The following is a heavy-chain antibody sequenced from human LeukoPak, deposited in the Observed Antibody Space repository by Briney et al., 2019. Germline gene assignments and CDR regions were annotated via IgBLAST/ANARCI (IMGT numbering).Heavy chain of an antibody. Sequence: ASVKVSCKVSGYTLTELSMHWVRQAPGKGLEWMRGFDPEDGETTYAQKFQGRVTMTRDTSTSTVYMELTSLRSEDTAVYYCATGLGSNDYADGLDPFDYWGQGALLTVSS. V-gene: IGHV1-24*01. CDR3: ATGLGSNDYADGLDPFDY. D-gene: IGHD4-17*01. CDR1: GYTLTELS. J-gene: IGHJ4*02. CDR2: FDPEDGET.